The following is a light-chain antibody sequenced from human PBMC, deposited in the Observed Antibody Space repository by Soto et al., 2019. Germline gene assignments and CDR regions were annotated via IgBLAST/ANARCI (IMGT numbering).Light chain of an antibody. CDR3: QQFNSYPIT. CDR2: AAS. Sequence: DIQLTQSPSFLSASVGDRVTIACRASQDIKSYLAWYQQKPGKAPKLLIYAASTLQSGVPSRFSGSGSGTEFTLTISSLQPEDFATYYCQQFNSYPITFGQGTRLEIK. V-gene: IGKV1-9*01. CDR1: QDIKSY. J-gene: IGKJ5*01.